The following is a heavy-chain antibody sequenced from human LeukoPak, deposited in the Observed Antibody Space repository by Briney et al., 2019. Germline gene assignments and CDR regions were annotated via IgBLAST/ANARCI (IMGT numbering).Heavy chain of an antibody. CDR1: GDSVSSNNAA. J-gene: IGHJ4*02. CDR2: TYYRSKWFN. Sequence: SQTLSLTCAISGDSVSSNNAAWNWIRQSPPRGLEWLGRTYYRSKWFNDYAVSVKSRIAINPDTSRNQFSLQLDSVTPEDTAVYYCASGWALASWGQGTLVTVSS. CDR3: ASGWALAS. V-gene: IGHV6-1*01. D-gene: IGHD1-1*01.